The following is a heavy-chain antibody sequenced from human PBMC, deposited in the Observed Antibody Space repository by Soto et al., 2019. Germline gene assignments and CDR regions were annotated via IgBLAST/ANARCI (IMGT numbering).Heavy chain of an antibody. CDR3: ARGPYSSSFPPADP. CDR1: GFTVSSNY. V-gene: IGHV3-53*01. CDR2: IYSGGST. J-gene: IGHJ5*02. Sequence: PGGSLRLSCAASGFTVSSNYMSWVRQAPGKGLEWVSVIYSGGSTYYADSVKGRFTISRDNSKNTLYLQMNSLRAEDTAVYYCARGPYSSSFPPADPWRQGTLVTVSS. D-gene: IGHD6-6*01.